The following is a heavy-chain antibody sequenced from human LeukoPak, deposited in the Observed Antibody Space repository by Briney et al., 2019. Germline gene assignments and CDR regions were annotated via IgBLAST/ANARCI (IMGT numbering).Heavy chain of an antibody. V-gene: IGHV3-21*05. J-gene: IGHJ4*02. CDR2: INDESSDI. Sequence: GGSLRLSCAASGFTFSLYAMSWVRQAPGKGLEWVSYINDESSDIHYAGSVRGRFTISRDDARQTLYLQLSSLRVEDTAVYYCARDTFQPGLIDSWGQGTLVTVSS. CDR3: ARDTFQPGLIDS. CDR1: GFTFSLYA. D-gene: IGHD2-2*01.